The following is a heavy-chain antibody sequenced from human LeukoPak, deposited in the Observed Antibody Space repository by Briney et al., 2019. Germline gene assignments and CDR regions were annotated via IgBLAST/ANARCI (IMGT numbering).Heavy chain of an antibody. CDR2: IYYSGTT. J-gene: IGHJ4*02. Sequence: SETLSLTCPVSGGSITSSSSYWGWIRQPSGKGLEWIGTIYYSGTTYYNPSLKSRVTTSVDTSKNEFSLKLNSVTAADTAVYYCARVRMEYSGSHLFDYWGQGTLVTVSS. D-gene: IGHD1-26*01. V-gene: IGHV4-39*07. CDR1: GGSITSSSSY. CDR3: ARVRMEYSGSHLFDY.